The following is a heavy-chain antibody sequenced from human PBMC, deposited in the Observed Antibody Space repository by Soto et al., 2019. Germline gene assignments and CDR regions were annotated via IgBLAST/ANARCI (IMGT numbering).Heavy chain of an antibody. CDR3: ARGGQFAGYYGSVSYYNLCHYYYGINV. CDR1: GYTFTGYY. Sequence: ASVKVSCKASGYTFTGYYMHWVRQAPGQGLEWMGWINPNSGGTNYAQKFQGRVTMTRDTSISTAYMELSRLRSDDTAVYYCARGGQFAGYYGSVSYYNLCHYYYGINVRGQGTTVTVSS. V-gene: IGHV1-2*02. J-gene: IGHJ6*02. CDR2: INPNSGGT. D-gene: IGHD3-10*01.